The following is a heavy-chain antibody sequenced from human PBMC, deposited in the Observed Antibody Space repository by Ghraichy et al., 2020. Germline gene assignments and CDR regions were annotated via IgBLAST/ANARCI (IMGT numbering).Heavy chain of an antibody. CDR2: ITSSSSAI. Sequence: GGSLRLSCAASGFTFSSSGMNWVRQAPGKGLEWVSYITSSSSAIYYADSVKGRFTISRDNARNSLFLQMNSLRDEDTAVYYCAKDFPIDYWGQGTLVTVSS. J-gene: IGHJ4*02. V-gene: IGHV3-48*02. CDR1: GFTFSSSG. CDR3: AKDFPIDY.